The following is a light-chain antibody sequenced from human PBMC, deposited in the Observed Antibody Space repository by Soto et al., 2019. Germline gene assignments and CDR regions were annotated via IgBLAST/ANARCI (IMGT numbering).Light chain of an antibody. V-gene: IGLV2-23*01. CDR1: SSDVGSYNL. CDR2: EGS. J-gene: IGLJ2*01. Sequence: QSVLTQPASVSGSPGQPITISCTGTSSDVGSYNLVSWYQQYPGKAPKLMIYEGSRRPSGVSNRFSGSKSDNTASLTISGLQAEDDAHYYCCSYAGRSSVVFGGGTKLTVL. CDR3: CSYAGRSSVV.